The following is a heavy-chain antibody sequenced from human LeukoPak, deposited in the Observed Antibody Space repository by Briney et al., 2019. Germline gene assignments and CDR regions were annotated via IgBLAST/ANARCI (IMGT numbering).Heavy chain of an antibody. J-gene: IGHJ6*02. CDR2: INAGNGNT. CDR3: ASPSGPIIAEYYYYGMDV. D-gene: IGHD3-3*01. CDR1: GYTFTSYA. V-gene: IGHV1-3*01. Sequence: ASVKVSCKASGYTFTSYAMHWVRQAPGQRLEWMGWINAGNGNTKYSQKFQGRVTITRDTSASTAYMELSSLRSEDTAVYYCASPSGPIIAEYYYYGMDVWGQGTTVTVSS.